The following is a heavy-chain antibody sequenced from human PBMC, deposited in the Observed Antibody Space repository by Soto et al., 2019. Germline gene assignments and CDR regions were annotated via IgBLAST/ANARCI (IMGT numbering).Heavy chain of an antibody. CDR1: GGTFSSYA. CDR2: IIPIFGTA. J-gene: IGHJ4*02. V-gene: IGHV1-69*13. Sequence: GASVKVSCKASGGTFSSYAISWVRQAPGQGLEWMGGIIPIFGTANYAQKFQGRATITADESTSTAYMELSSLRSEDTAVYYCARGHRYSGSYYIGWGQGTLVTVYS. D-gene: IGHD1-26*01. CDR3: ARGHRYSGSYYIG.